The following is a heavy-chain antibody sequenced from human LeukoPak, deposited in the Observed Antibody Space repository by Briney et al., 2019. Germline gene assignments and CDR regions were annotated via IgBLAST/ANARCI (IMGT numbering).Heavy chain of an antibody. Sequence: GGSLRLSCAASGFTFDDYGMSWVRQAPGKGLEWVSGINWNGDSTGYADSVKGRFTISRDNSKSTLSLQMNSLRAEDTAIYYCATYRQVLLLFESWGQGTLVTVSS. CDR1: GFTFDDYG. D-gene: IGHD2-8*02. CDR3: ATYRQVLLLFES. CDR2: INWNGDST. J-gene: IGHJ4*02. V-gene: IGHV3-20*04.